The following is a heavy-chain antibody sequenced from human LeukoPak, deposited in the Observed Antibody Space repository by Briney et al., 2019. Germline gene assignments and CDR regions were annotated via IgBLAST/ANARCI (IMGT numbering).Heavy chain of an antibody. CDR1: GFTFSGSA. J-gene: IGHJ4*02. CDR3: AKDDRIQTRRYSYNY. V-gene: IGHV3-73*01. D-gene: IGHD5-18*01. CDR2: IRSTANGYAT. Sequence: GGSLRLSCAASGFTFSGSALHWVRQASGKGLEWVGRIRSTANGYATAYAASVKGRFTISRDNSMNTLYLQMNSLRAEDTAVYYCAKDDRIQTRRYSYNYWGQGTLVTVSS.